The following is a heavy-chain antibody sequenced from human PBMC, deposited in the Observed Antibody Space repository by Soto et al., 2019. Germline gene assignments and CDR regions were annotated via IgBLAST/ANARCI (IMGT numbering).Heavy chain of an antibody. CDR2: FDPEDGET. D-gene: IGHD3-22*01. Sequence: GASVKVSCKVSGYTLTELSMHWVRQAPGKGLEWMGGFDPEDGETIYAQKFQGRVTMTEDTSTGTAYMELSSLRSEDTAVYYCATRALKYYYDSSGYSWGQGTLVTVSS. CDR1: GYTLTELS. V-gene: IGHV1-24*01. J-gene: IGHJ5*02. CDR3: ATRALKYYYDSSGYS.